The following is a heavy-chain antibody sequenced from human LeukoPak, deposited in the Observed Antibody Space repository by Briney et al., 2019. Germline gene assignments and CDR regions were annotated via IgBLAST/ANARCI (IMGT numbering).Heavy chain of an antibody. Sequence: GGSLRLSCAASGFTFSTYSMKWVRQAPGKGLEWVSYISSSSGTIYYADSVKGRFTISRDNAKNSLYLQMNSLRDDDTAVYYCARSGSIAVAGYWGQGTLVTVSS. CDR2: ISSSSGTI. J-gene: IGHJ4*02. CDR1: GFTFSTYS. V-gene: IGHV3-48*02. D-gene: IGHD6-19*01. CDR3: ARSGSIAVAGY.